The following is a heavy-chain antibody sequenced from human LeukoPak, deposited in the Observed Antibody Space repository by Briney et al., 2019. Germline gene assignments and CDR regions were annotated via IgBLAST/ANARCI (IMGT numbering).Heavy chain of an antibody. CDR1: GFTFDDYG. CDR3: ARDREARVWNTLGFDP. J-gene: IGHJ5*02. Sequence: PGGSLRLSCAASGFTFDDYGMSWVRQAPGKGLEWVSGINWNGGSTGYADSVKGRFTISRDNAKNSLYLQMNSLRAEDTALYHCARDREARVWNTLGFDPWGQGTLVTVSS. D-gene: IGHD1/OR15-1a*01. CDR2: INWNGGST. V-gene: IGHV3-20*01.